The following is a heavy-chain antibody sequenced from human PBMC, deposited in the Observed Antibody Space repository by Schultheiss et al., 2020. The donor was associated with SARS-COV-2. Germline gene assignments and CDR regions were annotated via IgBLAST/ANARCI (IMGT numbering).Heavy chain of an antibody. Sequence: GESLKISCAASGFTFSSYAMSWVRQAPGKGLEWVSAISGSGGSPYYADSAKGRFTISRDNSKNTLYLQMNSLRAEDTAVYYCAKVPYCSSTSCYRYFDLWGRGTLVTVSS. CDR2: ISGSGGSP. D-gene: IGHD2-2*02. CDR3: AKVPYCSSTSCYRYFDL. J-gene: IGHJ2*01. V-gene: IGHV3-23*01. CDR1: GFTFSSYA.